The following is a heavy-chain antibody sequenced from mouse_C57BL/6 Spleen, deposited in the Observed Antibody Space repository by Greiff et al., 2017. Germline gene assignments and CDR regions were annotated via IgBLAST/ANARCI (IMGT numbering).Heavy chain of an antibody. D-gene: IGHD3-3*01. CDR2: IYPGSGNT. V-gene: IGHV1-76*01. J-gene: IGHJ1*03. Sequence: QVQLQQSGAELVRPGASVKMSCKASGYTFTDYYINWVKQRPGQRLEWIARIYPGSGNTYYHEKFKGKATLTAEKSSSTAYRQLSSLTSEDSAVYFCARRRGPCWYFDVGGTGTTVTVSS. CDR3: ARRRGPCWYFDV. CDR1: GYTFTDYY.